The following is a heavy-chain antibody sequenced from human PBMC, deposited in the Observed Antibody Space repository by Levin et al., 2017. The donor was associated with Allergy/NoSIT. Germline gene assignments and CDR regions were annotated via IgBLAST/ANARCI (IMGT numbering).Heavy chain of an antibody. CDR3: ARDVRPPYSSSWYEWYNWFDP. J-gene: IGHJ5*02. D-gene: IGHD6-13*01. Sequence: ASVKVSCKAPGYTFTSFGISWVRQAPGQGLEGMGRISAYKGNTNYEQKFQGRVTMTTDTSTSTAYMELRSLRSDDTAVYYCARDVRPPYSSSWYEWYNWFDPWGQGTLVTVSS. CDR1: GYTFTSFG. CDR2: ISAYKGNT. V-gene: IGHV1-18*01.